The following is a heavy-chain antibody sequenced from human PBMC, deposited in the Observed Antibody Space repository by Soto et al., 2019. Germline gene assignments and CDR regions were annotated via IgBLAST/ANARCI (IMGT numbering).Heavy chain of an antibody. D-gene: IGHD5-18*01. CDR2: IIPIFGTA. CDR3: ARDKGPGYSYGRGTGDY. Sequence: SVKVSCKASGGTFSSYAISWVRQAPGQGLEWMGGIIPIFGTANYAQKFQGRVTITADESTSSAYMELSSLRSEDTAVYYCARDKGPGYSYGRGTGDYWGQGTLVTVSS. J-gene: IGHJ4*02. CDR1: GGTFSSYA. V-gene: IGHV1-69*13.